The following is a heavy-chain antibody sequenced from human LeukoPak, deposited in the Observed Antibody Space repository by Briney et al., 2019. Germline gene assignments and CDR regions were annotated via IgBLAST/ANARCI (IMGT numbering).Heavy chain of an antibody. J-gene: IGHJ6*02. V-gene: IGHV4-61*02. D-gene: IGHD6-13*01. CDR2: IYTSGST. Sequence: SETLSLTCTVSGGSISSGSYYWSWIRQPAGKGLEWIGRIYTSGSTNYNPSLKSRVTVSVDTSKNQFSLKLSSVTAADTAVYYCARARLSSSSYYYYGMDVWDQGTTVTVSS. CDR3: ARARLSSSSYYYYGMDV. CDR1: GGSISSGSYY.